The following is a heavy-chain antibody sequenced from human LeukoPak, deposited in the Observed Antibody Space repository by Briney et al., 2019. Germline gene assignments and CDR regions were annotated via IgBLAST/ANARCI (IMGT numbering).Heavy chain of an antibody. Sequence: ASVKVSCKASEYTFTGYCIHWVRQAPGQGLEWMGWINPNSGDTHYAQNFQGRVTMTRDTSISTAYMELSRLRSDDTAVYYCARDPTTGTIRWAAFDIWGQGTMVTVSS. CDR1: EYTFTGYC. CDR2: INPNSGDT. V-gene: IGHV1-2*02. J-gene: IGHJ3*02. CDR3: ARDPTTGTIRWAAFDI. D-gene: IGHD1-1*01.